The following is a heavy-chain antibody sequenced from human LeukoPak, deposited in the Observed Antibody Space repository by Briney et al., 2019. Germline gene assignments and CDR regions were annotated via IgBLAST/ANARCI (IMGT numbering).Heavy chain of an antibody. CDR1: GEDVSSNTAS. Sequence: SQTLSLTCAISGEDVSSNTASWTWIRQSPSRGLEWLGKTYYRSQWFTHYAVSVKSRIIINPDTSKNQVSLQLNSVTPEDTAVYYCVRVEYSSSYYFDYWGQGTLVAVSS. V-gene: IGHV6-1*01. CDR2: TYYRSQWFT. J-gene: IGHJ4*02. CDR3: VRVEYSSSYYFDY. D-gene: IGHD6-6*01.